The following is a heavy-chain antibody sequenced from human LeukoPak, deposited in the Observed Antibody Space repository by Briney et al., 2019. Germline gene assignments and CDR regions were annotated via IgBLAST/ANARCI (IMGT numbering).Heavy chain of an antibody. V-gene: IGHV5-51*01. CDR1: GYSFTDYW. J-gene: IGHJ4*02. Sequence: GESLKISCKGSGYSFTDYWIGWVRQMPGKGLEWLGIIYPGDSDIRYSPSFQGQVTISADKSISTAYLQWSSLKASDTAIYYCARLIYMFRGVIPTGFDYWGQGTLVTVSS. CDR2: IYPGDSDI. D-gene: IGHD3-10*01. CDR3: ARLIYMFRGVIPTGFDY.